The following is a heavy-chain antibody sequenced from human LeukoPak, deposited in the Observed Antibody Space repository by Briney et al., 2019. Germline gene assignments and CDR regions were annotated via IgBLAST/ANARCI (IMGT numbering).Heavy chain of an antibody. CDR1: GITVDTNY. V-gene: IGHV3-66*01. CDR2: IYSGGNT. D-gene: IGHD2-15*01. CDR3: ARGEGYSYYYAMDV. Sequence: GGSLRHSCAASGITVDTNYMSWVRQAPGKGLEWVSVIYSGGNTFYSDSVKGRFTISRDSSKNTMYLQMNSLRAEDTAVYYCARGEGYSYYYAMDVWGQGTTVTVSS. J-gene: IGHJ6*02.